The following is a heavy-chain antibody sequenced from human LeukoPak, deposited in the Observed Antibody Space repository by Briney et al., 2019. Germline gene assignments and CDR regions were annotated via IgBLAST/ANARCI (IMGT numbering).Heavy chain of an antibody. CDR1: GGSISSSTSY. V-gene: IGHV4-39*01. J-gene: IGHJ5*02. Sequence: SETLSLTCAVSGGSISSSTSYWGWIRQPPGKGLEWIASVYYSGSSYYNPSLKSRITIYVDTSKNQFSVKLSSVTAADTAVYYCARHRKVGSWVDPWGQGTLVTVSS. CDR3: ARHRKVGSWVDP. CDR2: VYYSGSS. D-gene: IGHD1-26*01.